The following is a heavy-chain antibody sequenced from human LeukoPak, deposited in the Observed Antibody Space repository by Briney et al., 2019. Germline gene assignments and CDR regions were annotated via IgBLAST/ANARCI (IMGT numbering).Heavy chain of an antibody. D-gene: IGHD6-19*01. CDR1: GYTFTSYY. CDR2: INPSGGST. Sequence: AASVKVSCKASGYTFTSYYMHWVRQAPGQGLEWMGIINPSGGSTSYAQKFQGRVTMTRDTSTNTVYMELSSLRSEDTAVYYCARLVGAGTGYNWFDPWGQGTLVTVSS. J-gene: IGHJ5*02. CDR3: ARLVGAGTGYNWFDP. V-gene: IGHV1-46*01.